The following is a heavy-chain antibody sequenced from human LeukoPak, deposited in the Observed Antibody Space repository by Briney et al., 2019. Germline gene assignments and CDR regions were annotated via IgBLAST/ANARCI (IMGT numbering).Heavy chain of an antibody. D-gene: IGHD5-24*01. Sequence: SETLSLTCAVSGGSISSSNWWSWVRQPPGKGLEWIGEIYHSGSTNYNPSLKSRVTISVDKSKNQFSLKLSSVTAADTAVYYCAKSFSETERATITAYWGQGTLVTVSS. J-gene: IGHJ4*02. CDR3: AKSFSETERATITAY. CDR1: GGSISSSNW. V-gene: IGHV4-4*02. CDR2: IYHSGST.